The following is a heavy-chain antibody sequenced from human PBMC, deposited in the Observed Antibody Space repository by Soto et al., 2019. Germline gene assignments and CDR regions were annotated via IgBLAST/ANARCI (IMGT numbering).Heavy chain of an antibody. Sequence: EVQVLESGGGLVQPGGSLRLSCAASGFTLSTYTMSWVRQAPGKGPEWVSGIISGGATYYADSVQGRFTISRDNSKNTLYLQMTSLRAEDTAVYYCAKDPNRNPAWGQGTLVTVSS. V-gene: IGHV3-23*01. CDR2: IISGGAT. CDR1: GFTLSTYT. CDR3: AKDPNRNPA. J-gene: IGHJ5*02.